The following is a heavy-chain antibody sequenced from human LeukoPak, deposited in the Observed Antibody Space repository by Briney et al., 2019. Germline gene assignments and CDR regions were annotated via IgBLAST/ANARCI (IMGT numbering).Heavy chain of an antibody. CDR2: MNHSWNP. J-gene: IGHJ4*02. CDR3: ARDPGGSYHEGYFDY. V-gene: IGHV4-34*01. D-gene: IGHD1-26*01. Sequence: SETLSLTCAVYGGSFSGYHWSWIREPPGKGLEWIGEMNHSWNPNYNPSLKSRVNLSLDKSKNQFAPELSPVNAQDHAVLYCARDPGGSYHEGYFDYWGQGTLVTVTS. CDR1: GGSFSGYH.